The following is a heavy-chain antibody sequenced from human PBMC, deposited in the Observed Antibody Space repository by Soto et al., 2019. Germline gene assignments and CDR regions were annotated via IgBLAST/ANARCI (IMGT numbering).Heavy chain of an antibody. D-gene: IGHD6-19*01. CDR3: ARVKQWGAFDI. J-gene: IGHJ3*02. CDR2: IGTAGDT. CDR1: GFTFSSYD. Sequence: EVQLVESGGGLVQPGGSLRLSCADSGFTFSSYDMHWVRQATGKGLEWVSAIGTAGDTYYPGSVKGRFTISRENAKNSLYLQMNSLRAGDTAVYYCARVKQWGAFDIWGQGTMVTVSS. V-gene: IGHV3-13*01.